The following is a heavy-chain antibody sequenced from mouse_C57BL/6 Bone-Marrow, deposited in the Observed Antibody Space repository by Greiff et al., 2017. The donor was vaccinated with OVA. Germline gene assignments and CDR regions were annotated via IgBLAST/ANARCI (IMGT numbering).Heavy chain of an antibody. CDR2: IDPENGDT. Sequence: EVKLQESGAELVRPGASVKLSCTASGFNIKDDYMHWVKQRPEQGLEWIGWIDPENGDTEYASKFQGKATITADTSSNTAYLQLSSLTSEDTAVYYCTTWRGPLYWGQVTTLTVSS. V-gene: IGHV14-4*01. D-gene: IGHD6-1*01. CDR3: TTWRGPLY. J-gene: IGHJ2*01. CDR1: GFNIKDDY.